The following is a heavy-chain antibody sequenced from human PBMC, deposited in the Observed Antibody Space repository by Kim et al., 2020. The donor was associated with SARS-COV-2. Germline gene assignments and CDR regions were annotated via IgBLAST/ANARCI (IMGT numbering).Heavy chain of an antibody. CDR2: INHSGST. V-gene: IGHV4-34*01. J-gene: IGHJ5*02. D-gene: IGHD2-8*01. CDR3: ARVRLGDIVLNREGFDP. CDR1: GGSFSGYY. Sequence: SETLSLTCAVYGGSFSGYYWSWIRQPPGKGLEWIGEINHSGSTNYNPSLKSRVTISVDTSKNQFSLKLSSVTAADTAVYYCARVRLGDIVLNREGFDPWGQGTLVTVSS.